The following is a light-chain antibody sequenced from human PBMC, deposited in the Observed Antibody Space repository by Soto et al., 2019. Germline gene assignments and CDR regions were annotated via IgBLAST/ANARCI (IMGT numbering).Light chain of an antibody. V-gene: IGLV2-14*01. CDR3: SSYSTTTTPQWV. CDR1: SNDIGGYNY. CDR2: KVS. Sequence: QSVLTQPASVSGSPGQSITIPRTGTSNDIGGYNYVSWDQQHPGRAPKLVIYKVSDRPSGVSTRFSASKSGNTASLTISGLQAEDEADYYCSSYSTTTTPQWVFGGGTKLTVL. J-gene: IGLJ3*02.